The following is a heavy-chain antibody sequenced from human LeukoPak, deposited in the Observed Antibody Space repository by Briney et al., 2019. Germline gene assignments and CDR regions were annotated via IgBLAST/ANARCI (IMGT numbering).Heavy chain of an antibody. CDR1: GGSISSGDYY. CDR3: ARGGYDILTGYYEAPDY. D-gene: IGHD3-9*01. Sequence: PSETLSLTCTVSGGSISSGDYYWSWIRQPPGKGLEWIGYIYYSGSTYYNPSLKSRVTISVDTSKNQFSLKLSSVTAADTAVYYCARGGYDILTGYYEAPDYWGQGTLVTVSS. J-gene: IGHJ4*02. CDR2: IYYSGST. V-gene: IGHV4-30-4*01.